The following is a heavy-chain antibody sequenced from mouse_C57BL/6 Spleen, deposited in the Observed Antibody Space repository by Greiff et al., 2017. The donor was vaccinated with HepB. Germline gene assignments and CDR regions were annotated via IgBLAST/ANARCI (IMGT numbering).Heavy chain of an antibody. CDR1: GFTFSSYA. J-gene: IGHJ2*01. D-gene: IGHD1-1*01. CDR3: ARRGGYYGSSYYFDY. V-gene: IGHV5-4*03. Sequence: EVKLVESGGGLVKPGGSLKLSCAASGFTFSSYAMSWVRQTPEKRLEWVATISDGGSYTYYPDNVKGRFTISRDNAKNNLYLQMSHLKSEDTAMYYCARRGGYYGSSYYFDYWGQGTTLTVSS. CDR2: ISDGGSYT.